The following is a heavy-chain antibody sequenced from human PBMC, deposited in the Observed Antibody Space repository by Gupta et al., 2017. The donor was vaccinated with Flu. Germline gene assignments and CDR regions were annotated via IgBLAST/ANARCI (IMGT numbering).Heavy chain of an antibody. J-gene: IGHJ6*03. CDR1: YS. Sequence: YSMNWVRQAPGKGLEWVSSISSSSSYIYYADSVKGRFTISRDNAKNSLYLQMNSLRAEDTAVYYCASPSTHLRIRGYMDVWGKGTTVTVSS. CDR2: ISSSSSYI. D-gene: IGHD3-3*01. V-gene: IGHV3-21*01. CDR3: ASPSTHLRIRGYMDV.